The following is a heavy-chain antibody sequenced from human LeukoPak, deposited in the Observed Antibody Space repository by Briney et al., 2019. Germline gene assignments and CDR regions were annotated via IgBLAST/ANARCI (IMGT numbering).Heavy chain of an antibody. D-gene: IGHD2-15*01. Sequence: GGSLRLSCAASGFTVSSNYMSWVRQAPGKGLEWVSVIYSGGSTYYVDSVKGRFTISRDNSKNTVYLQMNSLRAEDTAVYYCARDGAGYCSSSRCSGFDYWGQGTLVTVSS. J-gene: IGHJ4*02. CDR3: ARDGAGYCSSSRCSGFDY. V-gene: IGHV3-66*01. CDR1: GFTVSSNY. CDR2: IYSGGST.